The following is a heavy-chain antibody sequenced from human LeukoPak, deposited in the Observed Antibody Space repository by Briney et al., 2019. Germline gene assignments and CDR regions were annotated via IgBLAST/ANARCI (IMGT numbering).Heavy chain of an antibody. CDR3: AREYPPRYYYDSSGYLDY. D-gene: IGHD3-22*01. CDR2: ISSTTAHI. J-gene: IGHJ4*02. CDR1: GFSLTTYR. Sequence: GGPLRPSCGASGFSLTTYRMNWVRQAPGKALEWVSSISSTTAHIFYADSVKGRFSSSTDNAKNSLDLQTNSLTAEDTAVYYCAREYPPRYYYDSSGYLDYWGQGTLVTVPS. V-gene: IGHV3-21*01.